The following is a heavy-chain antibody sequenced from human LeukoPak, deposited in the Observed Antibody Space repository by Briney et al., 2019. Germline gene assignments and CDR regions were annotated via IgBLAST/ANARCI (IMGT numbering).Heavy chain of an antibody. CDR2: VWSDGYNK. D-gene: IGHD3-3*01. J-gene: IGHJ4*02. V-gene: IGHV3-33*01. Sequence: GGSLRPSCAVSGVTFRNYGLHWVRQAPGKGLEWVAVVWSDGYNKFYADSVKGRFIISRDDSKNTLYLQMNSLGAEDTAMYYCARERAAITIFGLDYWGQGTLVTVSS. CDR3: ARERAAITIFGLDY. CDR1: GVTFRNYG.